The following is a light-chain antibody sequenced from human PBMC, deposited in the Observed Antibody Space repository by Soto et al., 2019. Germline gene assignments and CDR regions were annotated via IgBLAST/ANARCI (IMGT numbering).Light chain of an antibody. Sequence: PGERVTLSCRASQSVSSSYLTWYQQKPGQAPRLLIYGASTRATGIPARFSGSGSGTDFTLTISSLQPEDFAVYYCQRYGSSPLITFGQGTRLENK. CDR3: QRYGSSPLIT. CDR2: GAS. V-gene: IGKV3-20*01. CDR1: QSVSSSY. J-gene: IGKJ5*01.